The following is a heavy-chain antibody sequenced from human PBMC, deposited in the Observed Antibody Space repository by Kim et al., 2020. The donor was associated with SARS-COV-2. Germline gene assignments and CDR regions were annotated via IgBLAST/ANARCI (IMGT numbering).Heavy chain of an antibody. V-gene: IGHV3-49*04. CDR3: TSEGY. CDR1: GFTFGDYA. Sequence: GGSLRLSCRSSGFTFGDYAINWVRQAPGKGLEWVGFIRDKAHGGTPDYAASLRGRFAITRDDSKSIAYMQMNSLKTEDTDVDYCTSEGYWGQGTMVTVSP. CDR2: IRDKAHGGTP. J-gene: IGHJ4*02.